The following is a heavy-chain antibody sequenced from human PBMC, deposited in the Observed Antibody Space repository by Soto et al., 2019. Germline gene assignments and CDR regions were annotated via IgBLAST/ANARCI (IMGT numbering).Heavy chain of an antibody. CDR2: TYYSGST. V-gene: IGHV4-31*03. CDR1: GGSISSGGYY. Sequence: QVQLQESGPGLVKPSQTLSLTCTVSGGSISSGGYYWSWIRQHPGKGLEWIGYTYYSGSTYYNPSLKSRVTISVDTSKNQFSLKLSSVTAADTAVYYCARSAVAGELNWFDPWGQGTLVTVSS. CDR3: ARSAVAGELNWFDP. D-gene: IGHD6-19*01. J-gene: IGHJ5*02.